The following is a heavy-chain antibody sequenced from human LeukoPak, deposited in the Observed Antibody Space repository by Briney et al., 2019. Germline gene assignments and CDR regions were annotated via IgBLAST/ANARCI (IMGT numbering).Heavy chain of an antibody. D-gene: IGHD2-15*01. CDR2: ISSSSSYI. Sequence: PGGSLRLSCAASGFTFSSYSMNWVRQAPGKGLEWVSSISSSSSYIYYADSVKGRFTISGDNAKNSLYLQMNSLRAEDTAVYYCARGHCSGGSCYSVDYWGQGTLVTVSS. CDR3: ARGHCSGGSCYSVDY. J-gene: IGHJ4*02. V-gene: IGHV3-21*01. CDR1: GFTFSSYS.